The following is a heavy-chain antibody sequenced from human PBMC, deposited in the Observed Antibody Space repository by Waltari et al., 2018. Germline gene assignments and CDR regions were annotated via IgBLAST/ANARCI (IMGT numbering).Heavy chain of an antibody. V-gene: IGHV3-33*01. CDR1: GFTFSSYA. CDR3: ARGEDIIGTILLGDY. J-gene: IGHJ4*02. D-gene: IGHD1-7*01. CDR2: VGYDGSNK. Sequence: QVQLVESGGGVVQPGRSMRLSCAASGFTFSSYAMHWVRQAPGKGLEWVAVVGYDGSNKYYAESVKGRFTISRDNSKNTLFLQMNSLRAEDTAVYYCARGEDIIGTILLGDYWGQGTLVTVSS.